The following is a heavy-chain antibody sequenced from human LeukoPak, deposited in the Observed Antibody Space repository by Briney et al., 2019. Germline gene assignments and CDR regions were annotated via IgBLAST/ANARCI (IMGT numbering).Heavy chain of an antibody. CDR1: GGSISTTSYY. Sequence: WETLSLTCTVSGGSISTTSYYWGWIRQPPGKGLEWIGNIYYSGSTYYNPSLKSRVAMSVDTSNNQFSLKLNSVTAADTAVYYCANLGYYNYGMDVWGQGTTVTVSS. J-gene: IGHJ6*02. CDR3: ANLGYYNYGMDV. CDR2: IYYSGST. V-gene: IGHV4-39*01.